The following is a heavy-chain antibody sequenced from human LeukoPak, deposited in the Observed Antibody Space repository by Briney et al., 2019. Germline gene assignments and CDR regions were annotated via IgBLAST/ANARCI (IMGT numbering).Heavy chain of an antibody. D-gene: IGHD3-22*01. Sequence: ASVKVSCKASGGTFSSYAISWVRQAPGQGLEWMGRIIPMLGIANHAQKFQGRVTITADKSTSTAYVELSSLRSEDTAVYYCARDRYDSGGYIARNYYYYGMDVWGQGTTVTVSS. J-gene: IGHJ6*02. V-gene: IGHV1-69*04. CDR2: IIPMLGIA. CDR3: ARDRYDSGGYIARNYYYYGMDV. CDR1: GGTFSSYA.